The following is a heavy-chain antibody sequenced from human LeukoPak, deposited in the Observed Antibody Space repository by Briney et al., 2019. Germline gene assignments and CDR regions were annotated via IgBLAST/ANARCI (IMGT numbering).Heavy chain of an antibody. V-gene: IGHV4-39*01. CDR2: IFKSGNT. J-gene: IGHJ5*02. Sequence: SETLSLTCSVSGDSISTTGYFWVWIRQSPGRDLEWIGSIFKSGNTFYNMSLKSRVTISVDTSKNEFSLGLTSVTAADTAVYYCAGTGIRNWFDPWARESWSPSPQ. D-gene: IGHD1-14*01. CDR3: AGTGIRNWFDP. CDR1: GDSISTTGYF.